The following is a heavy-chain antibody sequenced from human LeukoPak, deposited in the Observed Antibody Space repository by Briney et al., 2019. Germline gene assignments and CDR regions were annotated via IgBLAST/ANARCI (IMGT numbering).Heavy chain of an antibody. CDR2: INPNSVGS. D-gene: IGHD3-16*01. Sequence: ASVKVSCKASVYTTYYMHWVRQAPGQGLEWMGWINPNSVGSGYAQRFRGRVTMTRDTSISTVYMELSRLTSDDTALYYCATSGFMRGFDSWGQGTLVTVPS. J-gene: IGHJ4*02. CDR1: VYTTYY. CDR3: ATSGFMRGFDS. V-gene: IGHV1-2*02.